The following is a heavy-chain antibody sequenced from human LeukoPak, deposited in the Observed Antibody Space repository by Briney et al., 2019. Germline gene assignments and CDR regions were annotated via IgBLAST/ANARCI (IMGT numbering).Heavy chain of an antibody. CDR3: AKDYWGDRAMGDDYQGYYYGMDV. J-gene: IGHJ6*02. Sequence: ASVKVSCKASGGALSRYTISWGRQAPGPGLGRMGRIIPILGIANSAQTLQGRVTITADKSTRTAYVELSSLRSEDTAVYFCAKDYWGDRAMGDDYQGYYYGMDVWGQGTRVTVSS. CDR2: IIPILGIA. CDR1: GGALSRYT. D-gene: IGHD5-18*01. V-gene: IGHV1-69*04.